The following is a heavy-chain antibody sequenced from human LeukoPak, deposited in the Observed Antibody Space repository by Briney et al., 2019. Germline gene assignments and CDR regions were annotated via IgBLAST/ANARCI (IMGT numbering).Heavy chain of an antibody. V-gene: IGHV3-7*01. CDR2: IKQDGSEK. Sequence: GGSLRLSCAASGFTFSNYWMSWVRQAPGKGLEWVANIKQDGSEKNYVDSVKGRFTISRDSAKNSLYLQMNSLRAEDTAVYYCASEARSLEWLSQGGQGALVTVSS. CDR1: GFTFSNYW. J-gene: IGHJ4*02. CDR3: ASEARSLEWLSQ. D-gene: IGHD3-3*01.